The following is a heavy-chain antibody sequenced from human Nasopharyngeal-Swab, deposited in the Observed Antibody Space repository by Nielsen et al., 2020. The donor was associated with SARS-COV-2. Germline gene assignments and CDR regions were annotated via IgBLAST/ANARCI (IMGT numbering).Heavy chain of an antibody. V-gene: IGHV4-59*13. J-gene: IGHJ4*02. Sequence: SETLSLTCTVSGGSISSYYWSWIRQPPGKGLEWIGYIYYSGSTNYNPSLKSRVTISVDTSKNQFSLKLSSVTAADTAVYYCARVGLLWFGEPYFGYWGQGTLVTVSS. CDR3: ARVGLLWFGEPYFGY. CDR1: GGSISSYY. CDR2: IYYSGST. D-gene: IGHD3-10*01.